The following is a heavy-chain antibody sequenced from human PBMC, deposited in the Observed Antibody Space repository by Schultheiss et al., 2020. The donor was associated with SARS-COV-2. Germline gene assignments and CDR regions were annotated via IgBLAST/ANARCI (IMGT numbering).Heavy chain of an antibody. CDR2: INHSGST. CDR3: AREPLSLGY. J-gene: IGHJ4*02. CDR1: GFTFSNAW. Sequence: GSLRLSCAASGFTFSNAWMSWVRQPPGKGLEWIGEINHSGSTNYNPSLKSRVTISVDTSKNQFSLKLSSVTAADTAVYYCAREPLSLGYWGQGTLVTVSS. V-gene: IGHV4-4*02. D-gene: IGHD2-2*01.